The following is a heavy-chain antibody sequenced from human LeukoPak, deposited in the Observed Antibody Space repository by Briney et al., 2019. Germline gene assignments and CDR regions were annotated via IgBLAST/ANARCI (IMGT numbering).Heavy chain of an antibody. CDR2: IYYSGST. D-gene: IGHD3-3*01. J-gene: IGHJ4*02. V-gene: IGHV4-39*07. CDR3: AGGPTIFGVVMLYFDY. CDR1: GGSISSSSYY. Sequence: SETLSLTCTVSGGSISSSSYYWGWIRQPPGKGLEWIGSIYYSGSTYYNPSLKSRVTISADTSKNQFSLKLSSVTAADTAVYYCAGGPTIFGVVMLYFDYWGQGTLVTVSS.